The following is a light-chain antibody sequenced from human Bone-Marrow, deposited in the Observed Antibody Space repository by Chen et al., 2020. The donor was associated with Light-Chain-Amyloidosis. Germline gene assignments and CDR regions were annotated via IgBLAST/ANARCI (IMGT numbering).Light chain of an antibody. CDR2: EVT. V-gene: IGLV2-14*01. CDR3: SSFTITNTWI. Sequence: QSALTQPASVSGSPGQSITIPCTGTSSDVGGYNYVSWYQQHPGKAPKLMIYEVTNRPSGISIRFSGSKSGNTASLTISGLKAEDEADYYCSSFTITNTWIFGGGTKLTVL. J-gene: IGLJ2*01. CDR1: SSDVGGYNY.